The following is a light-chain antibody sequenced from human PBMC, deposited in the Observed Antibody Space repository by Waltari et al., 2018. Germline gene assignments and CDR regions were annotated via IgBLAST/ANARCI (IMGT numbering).Light chain of an antibody. CDR1: QSVSSY. V-gene: IGKV3-11*01. J-gene: IGKJ3*01. CDR3: QQRSNWPPVT. CDR2: DSS. Sequence: EIVLTQSPATLSLSPGERATLPCRASQSVSSYLAWYQQKPGQAPRLLIYDSSNMATGIPARFSGSGSVTDFTRTISSLEPEYFAVYYCQQRSNWPPVTFGPGTKVDIK.